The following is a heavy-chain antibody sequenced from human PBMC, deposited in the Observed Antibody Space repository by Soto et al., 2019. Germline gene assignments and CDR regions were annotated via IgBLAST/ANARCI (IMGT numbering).Heavy chain of an antibody. CDR3: ARGGEYYSYYGMDV. Sequence: SVKVSCKASGGTFSSYAISWVRQAPGQGLEWMGGIIPIFGTANYAQKFQGRVTITADKSTSTAYMELSSLRSEDTAVYYCARGGEYYSYYGMDVWGQGTTVTVSS. CDR2: IIPIFGTA. J-gene: IGHJ6*02. CDR1: GGTFSSYA. D-gene: IGHD3-16*01. V-gene: IGHV1-69*06.